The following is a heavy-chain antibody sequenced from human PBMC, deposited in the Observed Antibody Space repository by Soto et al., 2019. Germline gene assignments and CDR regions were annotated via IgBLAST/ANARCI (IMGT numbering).Heavy chain of an antibody. J-gene: IGHJ6*02. Sequence: SVKVSCKASGGTFSSYAISWVRQAPGQGLEWMGGIIPIFGTANYAQKFQGRVTITADESTSTAYMELSSLRSEDTAVYYCARTFIEDYDSSGYRYGMDVWGQGTTVTVSS. CDR2: IIPIFGTA. D-gene: IGHD3-22*01. V-gene: IGHV1-69*13. CDR3: ARTFIEDYDSSGYRYGMDV. CDR1: GGTFSSYA.